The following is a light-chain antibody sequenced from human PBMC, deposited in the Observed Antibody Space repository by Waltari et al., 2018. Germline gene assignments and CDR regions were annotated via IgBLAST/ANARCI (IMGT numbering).Light chain of an antibody. V-gene: IGKV1-5*03. CDR2: KAP. CDR1: ESVNRH. CDR3: QHYDSYQYA. Sequence: IQVTQSPSTLSASVGDRVNITCRTSESVNRHLAWYQQKTGRAPKLLIYKAPTLETGAPSKFSGSGSGTEFSLTITNLQRDDSATYFCQHYDSYQYAFGPGTKLEIK. J-gene: IGKJ2*01.